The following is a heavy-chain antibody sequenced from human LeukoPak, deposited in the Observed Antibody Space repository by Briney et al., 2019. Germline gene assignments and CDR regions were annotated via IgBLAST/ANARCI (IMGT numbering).Heavy chain of an antibody. CDR2: IIPIFGTA. CDR1: GGTFSSYA. Sequence: ASVKVSCKAPGGTFSSYAISWVRQAPGQGLEWMGGIIPIFGTANYAQKFQGRVTITTDESTSTAYMELSSLRSEDTAVYYCARGRDGYQETEGAFDIWGQGTMVTVSS. D-gene: IGHD5-24*01. CDR3: ARGRDGYQETEGAFDI. V-gene: IGHV1-69*05. J-gene: IGHJ3*02.